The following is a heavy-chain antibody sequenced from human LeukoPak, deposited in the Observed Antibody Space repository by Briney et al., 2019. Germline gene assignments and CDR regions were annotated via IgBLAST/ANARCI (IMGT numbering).Heavy chain of an antibody. D-gene: IGHD3-22*01. CDR1: GYSISSGYY. CDR2: IYHSGST. Sequence: SETLSLTCTVSGYSISSGYYWGWIRPPPGKGLEWIGSIYHSGSTYYNPSLKSRVTISVDTSKNQFSLKLSSVTAADTAVYYCASLGDSSGYPRADAFDIWGQGTMVTVSS. V-gene: IGHV4-38-2*02. J-gene: IGHJ3*02. CDR3: ASLGDSSGYPRADAFDI.